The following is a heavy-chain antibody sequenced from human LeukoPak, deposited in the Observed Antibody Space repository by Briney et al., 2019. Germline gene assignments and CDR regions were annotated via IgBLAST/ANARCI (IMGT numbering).Heavy chain of an antibody. CDR1: GYIFTDYG. D-gene: IGHD2-2*01. J-gene: IGHJ5*02. V-gene: IGHV1-18*01. CDR3: ARDPTLYCSSITCSDRRNWFDP. CDR2: ISAYNANT. Sequence: ASVKVSCKASGYIFTDYGSSWVRQAPGQGLEWMGWISAYNANTRYAQNLQDRLTVTIDTSTSTAYMELRSLKSDDTAVYYCARDPTLYCSSITCSDRRNWFDPWGQGTLVTVSS.